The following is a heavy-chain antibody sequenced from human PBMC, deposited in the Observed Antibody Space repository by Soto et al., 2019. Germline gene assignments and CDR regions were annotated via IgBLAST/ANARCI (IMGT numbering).Heavy chain of an antibody. J-gene: IGHJ4*02. D-gene: IGHD3-3*01. V-gene: IGHV4-39*03. Sequence: PSETLSLTFNFSVRSISSTTYYWDLIRQPPGKGLEWIGSIYYSGSTYYNPSLKSRLTISIDTPKNQFSLKLSSVTAADTAFYYQSKQIDNLWIFGLWGRGTLDT. CDR2: IYYSGST. CDR3: SKQIDNLWIFGL. CDR1: VRSISSTTYY.